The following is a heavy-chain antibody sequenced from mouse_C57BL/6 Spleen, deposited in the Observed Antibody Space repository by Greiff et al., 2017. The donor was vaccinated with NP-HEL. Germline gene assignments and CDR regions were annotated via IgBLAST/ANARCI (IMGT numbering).Heavy chain of an antibody. CDR1: GFTFSDYG. D-gene: IGHD2-3*01. CDR3: ARSGGYYPFDY. V-gene: IGHV5-17*01. J-gene: IGHJ2*01. Sequence: DVHLVESGGGLVKPGGSLKLSCAASGFTFSDYGMHWVRQAPEKGLEWVAYISSGSSTIYYADTVKGRFTISRDNAKNTLFLQMTSLRSEDTAMYYCARSGGYYPFDYWGQGTTLTVSS. CDR2: ISSGSSTI.